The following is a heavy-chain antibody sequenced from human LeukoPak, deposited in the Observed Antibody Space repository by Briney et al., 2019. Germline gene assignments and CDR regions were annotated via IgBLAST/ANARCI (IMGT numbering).Heavy chain of an antibody. CDR1: GFTFDDYA. Sequence: PGRSLRLSCAASGFTFDDYAMHWVRQAPGKGLEWVSGISWNSGSIGYADTVKGRFTISRDNAKNSLYLQMNSLRAEDTAVYYCARDPAAQGYPSSFFDPWGQGTLVTVSS. D-gene: IGHD6-6*01. CDR3: ARDPAAQGYPSSFFDP. CDR2: ISWNSGSI. J-gene: IGHJ5*02. V-gene: IGHV3-9*01.